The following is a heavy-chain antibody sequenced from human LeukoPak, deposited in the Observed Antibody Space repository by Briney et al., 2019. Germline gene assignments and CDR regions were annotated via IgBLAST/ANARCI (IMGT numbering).Heavy chain of an antibody. CDR3: ATYCSSTSCPTPPDAFDI. V-gene: IGHV1-69*01. CDR2: IIPIFGTA. Sequence: SVKVSCKASGGTFSSYAISWVRQAPGQGLEWMGGIIPIFGTANYAQKFQGRVTITADESTSTASMELSSLRSEDTAVYYCATYCSSTSCPTPPDAFDIWGQGTMVTVSS. D-gene: IGHD2-2*01. J-gene: IGHJ3*02. CDR1: GGTFSSYA.